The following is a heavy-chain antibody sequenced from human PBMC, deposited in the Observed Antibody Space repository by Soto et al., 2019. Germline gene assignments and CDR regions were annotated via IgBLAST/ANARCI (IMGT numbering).Heavy chain of an antibody. Sequence: GESLKISCKGSGYTFTNYWIGWVRQMPGKGLEWMGIIYPGDSDTKYNPSFQGQVTISADKPITTTYLQWSSLKVSDTAIYYCAASIFYYGMDVWGQGTTVTVSS. J-gene: IGHJ6*02. V-gene: IGHV5-51*04. CDR2: IYPGDSDT. CDR1: GYTFTNYW. CDR3: AASIFYYGMDV.